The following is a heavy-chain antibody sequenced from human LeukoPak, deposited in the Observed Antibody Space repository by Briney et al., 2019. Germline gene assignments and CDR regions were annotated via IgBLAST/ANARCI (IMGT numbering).Heavy chain of an antibody. CDR1: GFTFSSYA. Sequence: PGGSLRLSCAASGFTFSSYAMHWVRQAPGKGLEWVAVISYDGSNKYYADSVKGRFTISRDNSKNTLYLQMNSLRAEDTAVYYCARDQYGDYVAAFHYYYYMDVWGKGTTVTVSS. D-gene: IGHD4-17*01. J-gene: IGHJ6*03. CDR2: ISYDGSNK. V-gene: IGHV3-30*04. CDR3: ARDQYGDYVAAFHYYYYMDV.